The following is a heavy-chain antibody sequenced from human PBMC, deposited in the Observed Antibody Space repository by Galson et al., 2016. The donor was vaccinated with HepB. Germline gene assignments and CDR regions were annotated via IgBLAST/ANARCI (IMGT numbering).Heavy chain of an antibody. CDR1: GGSISSNKW. V-gene: IGHV4-4*01. CDR2: IHHSGII. Sequence: ETLSLTCTVSGGSISSNKWWSWVRQPPGKGLEWIAEIHHSGIINYNPSLKSRVTISIDKSKNQLSLILTSVTAADTAIYSCAKNFDYWGQGVLVTVSS. J-gene: IGHJ4*02. CDR3: AKNFDY.